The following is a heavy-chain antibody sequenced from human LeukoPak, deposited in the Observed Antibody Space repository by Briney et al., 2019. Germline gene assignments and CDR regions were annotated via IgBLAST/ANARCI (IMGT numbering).Heavy chain of an antibody. CDR2: IYPGDSET. J-gene: IGHJ6*02. Sequence: GESLKISCKGSGYKFTTQWIVWVRQMPGKGLEWMGFIYPGDSETTYSPSFQGQVIMSVDKSINTAHLQWSSLKTSDSAIYYCARLDYYGSGTPKNYYYGLDLWGQGTTVTVSS. D-gene: IGHD3-10*01. CDR1: GYKFTTQW. CDR3: ARLDYYGSGTPKNYYYGLDL. V-gene: IGHV5-51*01.